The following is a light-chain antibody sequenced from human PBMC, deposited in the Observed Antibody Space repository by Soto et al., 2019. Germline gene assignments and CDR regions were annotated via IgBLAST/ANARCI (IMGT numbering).Light chain of an antibody. J-gene: IGKJ1*01. Sequence: EIVMTQSPATLSVTTGERATLSCRASQSISNNLAWYQQKRGQAPRLLIYGASTRATGIPARFSGSGSGTEFTLTISSLQSEDFAFYYCQQYNNWRTFGQGTKVEI. V-gene: IGKV3-15*01. CDR3: QQYNNWRT. CDR2: GAS. CDR1: QSISNN.